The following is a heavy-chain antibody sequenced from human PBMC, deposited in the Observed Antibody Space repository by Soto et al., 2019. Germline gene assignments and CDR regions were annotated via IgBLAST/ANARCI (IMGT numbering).Heavy chain of an antibody. CDR1: GGSISSGGYY. V-gene: IGHV4-31*03. CDR3: ARDSVINYYCSGSYGMDV. D-gene: IGHD3-10*01. Sequence: QVQLQESGPGLVKPSQTLSLTCTVPGGSISSGGYYWSWIRQHPGKGLEWIGYIYYSGSTYYNPSLKSRLTISLATSKNQFSLNLSFVTAAYTTVYYLARDSVINYYCSGSYGMDVWGQGTTVTVSS. CDR2: IYYSGST. J-gene: IGHJ6*02.